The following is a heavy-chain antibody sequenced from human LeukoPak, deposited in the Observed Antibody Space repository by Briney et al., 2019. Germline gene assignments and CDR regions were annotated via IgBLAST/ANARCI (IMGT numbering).Heavy chain of an antibody. V-gene: IGHV3-7*05. CDR3: GRVYCGGGGCYLDY. CDR2: INQDGIDK. Sequence: GWSLRLSCASSGFTFSTYWMSWGRQAPGKGLELVANINQDGIDKWNVYSQEGRFTISRGNAKDSLYLKMTSLRAEDTAVYYCGRVYCGGGGCYLDYWGQGTLVAVSS. J-gene: IGHJ4*02. CDR1: GFTFSTYW. D-gene: IGHD2-15*01.